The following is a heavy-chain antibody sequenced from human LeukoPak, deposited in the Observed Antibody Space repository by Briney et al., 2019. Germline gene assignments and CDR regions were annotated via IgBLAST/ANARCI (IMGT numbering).Heavy chain of an antibody. V-gene: IGHV3-30*04. J-gene: IGHJ4*02. CDR1: GFTFSSYA. D-gene: IGHD3-10*01. Sequence: PGGSLRLSCAASGFTFSSYAMHWVRQAPGKGLEWVAVISYDGSNKYYADSVKGRFTISRDNSKNTLYLQMNSLRAEDTAVYYCAREMVRGALGDWGQGTLVTVSS. CDR2: ISYDGSNK. CDR3: AREMVRGALGD.